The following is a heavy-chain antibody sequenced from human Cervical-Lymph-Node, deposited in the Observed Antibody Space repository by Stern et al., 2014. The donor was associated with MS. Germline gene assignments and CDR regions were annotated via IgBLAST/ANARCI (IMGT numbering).Heavy chain of an antibody. Sequence: QLQLQESGPGLVQPSETLSLTCTVSGGSVSSGSYYWSWIRQPPGKGLEWIGYIYYSGSTNYNPSLKSRVTISVDTSKNQFSLKLSSVTAADTAVYYCALIMATKDYWGQGTLVTVSS. J-gene: IGHJ4*02. CDR3: ALIMATKDY. V-gene: IGHV4-61*01. CDR1: GGSVSSGSYY. CDR2: IYYSGST. D-gene: IGHD5-24*01.